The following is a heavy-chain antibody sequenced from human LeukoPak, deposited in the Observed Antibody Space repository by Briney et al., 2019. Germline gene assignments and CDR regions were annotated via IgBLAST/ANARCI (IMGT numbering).Heavy chain of an antibody. CDR3: AITSLGYCSSTSCYDWYFDL. D-gene: IGHD2-2*01. CDR1: GGSISSYY. CDR2: IYYSGST. Sequence: SETLSLTCTVSGGSISSYYWSWIRQPPGKGLEWIGYIYYSGSTNYNPPLKSRVTISVDTSKNQFSLKLSSVTAADTAVYYCAITSLGYCSSTSCYDWYFDLWGRGTLVTVSS. V-gene: IGHV4-59*08. J-gene: IGHJ2*01.